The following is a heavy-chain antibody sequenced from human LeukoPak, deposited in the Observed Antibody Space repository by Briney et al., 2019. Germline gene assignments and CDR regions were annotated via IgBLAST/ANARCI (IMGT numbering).Heavy chain of an antibody. CDR2: IYYSGST. D-gene: IGHD3-9*01. V-gene: IGHV4-39*01. CDR3: ASLLTYFDY. CDR1: GVSISSSSYH. Sequence: SETLSLTCTVSGVSISSSSYHWDWIRQPPGKGLEWIASIYYSGSTYYSPSLKSRVTISVDTSKNQFSLKMSSVIAADTAVYYCASLLTYFDYWGQGTLVTVSS. J-gene: IGHJ4*02.